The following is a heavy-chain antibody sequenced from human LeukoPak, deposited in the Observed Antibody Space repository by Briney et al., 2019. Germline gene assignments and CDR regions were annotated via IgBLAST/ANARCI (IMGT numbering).Heavy chain of an antibody. CDR3: ARGGENGGWYSGPFDY. J-gene: IGHJ4*02. CDR2: ISGSGGST. V-gene: IGHV3-23*01. D-gene: IGHD6-19*01. Sequence: GGSLRLSCAASGFTFSSYAMSWVRQAPGKGLEWVSAISGSGGSTYYADSVKGRFTISRDNSKNTLYLQMNSLRAEDTAVYHCARGGENGGWYSGPFDYWGQGTLVTVSS. CDR1: GFTFSSYA.